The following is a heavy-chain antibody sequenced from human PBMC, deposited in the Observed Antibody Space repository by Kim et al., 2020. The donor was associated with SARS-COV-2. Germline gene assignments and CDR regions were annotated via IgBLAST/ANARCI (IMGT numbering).Heavy chain of an antibody. D-gene: IGHD6-19*01. J-gene: IGHJ4*02. CDR3: ARISQWLVRYYFDS. V-gene: IGHV4-31*02. Sequence: YSNPSLKNRVTMSVGTSKNQFSLNGTSVTAADTAVYYCARISQWLVRYYFDSWGQGTLVTVSS.